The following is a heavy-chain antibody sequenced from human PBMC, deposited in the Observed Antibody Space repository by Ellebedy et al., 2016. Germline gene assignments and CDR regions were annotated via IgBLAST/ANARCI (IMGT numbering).Heavy chain of an antibody. J-gene: IGHJ5*02. CDR2: IYYSGST. V-gene: IGHV4-39*07. CDR1: GGSISSYY. Sequence: SETLSLXXTVSGGSISSYYWGWIRQPPGKGLEWIGSIYYSGSTYYNPSLKSRVTISVDTSKNQFSLKLSSVTAADTAVYYCARGSSPYSSSWYWFDPWGQGTLVTVSS. D-gene: IGHD6-13*01. CDR3: ARGSSPYSSSWYWFDP.